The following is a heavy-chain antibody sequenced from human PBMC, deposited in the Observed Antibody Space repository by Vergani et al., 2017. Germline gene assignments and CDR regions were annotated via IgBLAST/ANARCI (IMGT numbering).Heavy chain of an antibody. D-gene: IGHD2-21*01. Sequence: EVQLVESGGGIVKPGGALRLSCVASGFSFRNAWMNSVRRTPGKGLEWVGRIKSTFDRGTTDYAAAVKGRFTISRDDSKNTLFLQMNGLKTEDIGVYYCTTDPRYCGDGSCYWLRDHHYYGMDVWGQGTTVTVSS. J-gene: IGHJ6*02. CDR1: GFSFRNAW. CDR2: IKSTFDRGTT. V-gene: IGHV3-15*07. CDR3: TTDPRYCGDGSCYWLRDHHYYGMDV.